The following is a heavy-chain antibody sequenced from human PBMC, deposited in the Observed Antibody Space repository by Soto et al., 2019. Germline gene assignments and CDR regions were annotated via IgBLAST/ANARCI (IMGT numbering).Heavy chain of an antibody. D-gene: IGHD6-13*01. CDR2: ISYDGSNK. CDR1: GFTFSSYG. Sequence: QVQLVESGGGVVQPGRSLRLSCAASGFTFSSYGMHWVRQAPGTGLEWVAVISYDGSNKYYADSVKGRFTISSDNSKNSLYLQMNCLSAEDTAVYYCAKDGEIAAAGFYYYFAYRGHGTLVTVSS. CDR3: AKDGEIAAAGFYYYFAY. J-gene: IGHJ4*01. V-gene: IGHV3-30*18.